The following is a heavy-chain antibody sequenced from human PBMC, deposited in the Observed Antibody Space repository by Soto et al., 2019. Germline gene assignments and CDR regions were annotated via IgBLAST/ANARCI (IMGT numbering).Heavy chain of an antibody. V-gene: IGHV3-9*01. Sequence: EVQLVESGGGLVQPGRSLRLSCAASGFTFDDYAMHWVRQAPGKGLEWVSGISWNSGSIGYADSVKGRFTISRDNAKNSLYLQMNSLRAEDTALYYCAKGTDSSGLYYFDSWGQGPLVTVSS. CDR1: GFTFDDYA. CDR3: AKGTDSSGLYYFDS. CDR2: ISWNSGSI. J-gene: IGHJ4*02. D-gene: IGHD6-19*01.